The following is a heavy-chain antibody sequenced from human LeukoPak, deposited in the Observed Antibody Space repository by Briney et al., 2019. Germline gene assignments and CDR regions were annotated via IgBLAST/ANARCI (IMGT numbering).Heavy chain of an antibody. D-gene: IGHD3-22*01. V-gene: IGHV3-15*01. CDR1: GFTFNNAW. J-gene: IGHJ4*02. CDR3: TTLEVTAILGYDSSGYYYFDY. CDR2: IKSKTDGGTT. Sequence: GGSLRLSCAASGFTFNNAWMSWVRQAPGKGLEWVGRIKSKTDGGTTDYAAPVKGRFTISRDDSKNALYLQMNSLKTEDTAVYYCTTLEVTAILGYDSSGYYYFDYWGQGTLVTVSS.